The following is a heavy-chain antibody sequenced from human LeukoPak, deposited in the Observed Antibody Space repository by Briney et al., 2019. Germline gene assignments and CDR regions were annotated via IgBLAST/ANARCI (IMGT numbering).Heavy chain of an antibody. V-gene: IGHV3-53*01. Sequence: GGSLRLSCTVSGFTVSSNYMSWVRQAPGKGLEWVSVIYSGGSTGYADSVKGRFTISRDNAKNSLYLQMNSLRAEDTALYYCARDSRGYSSGWYGYWGQGTLVTVSS. CDR3: ARDSRGYSSGWYGY. J-gene: IGHJ4*02. CDR1: GFTVSSNY. CDR2: IYSGGST. D-gene: IGHD6-19*01.